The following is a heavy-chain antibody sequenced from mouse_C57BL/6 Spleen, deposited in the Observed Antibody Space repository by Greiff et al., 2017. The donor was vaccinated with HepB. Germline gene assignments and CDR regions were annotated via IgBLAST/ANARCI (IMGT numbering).Heavy chain of an antibody. D-gene: IGHD1-1*01. CDR1: GYTFTSYW. J-gene: IGHJ2*01. V-gene: IGHV1-5*01. CDR3: TRSYYGSETRDYFDY. Sequence: EVMLVESGTVLARPGASVKMSCKTSGYTFTSYWMHWVKQRPGQGLEWIGAIYPGNSDTSYNQKFKGKAKLTAVTSASTAYMELSSLTNEDSAVYYCTRSYYGSETRDYFDYWGQGTTLTVSS. CDR2: IYPGNSDT.